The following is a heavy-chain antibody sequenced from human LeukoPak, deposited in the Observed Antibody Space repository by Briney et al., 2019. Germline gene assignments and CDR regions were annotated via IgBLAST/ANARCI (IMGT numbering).Heavy chain of an antibody. Sequence: GRSLRLSCAASGFTFSSYAMHWVRQAPGKGLEWVAVISYDGSNKYYADSVKGRFTISRDNSKYTLYLQMNSLRAEDTAVYYCARVDYGDYLTVDYWGQGTLVTVSS. V-gene: IGHV3-30-3*01. CDR1: GFTFSSYA. J-gene: IGHJ4*02. CDR3: ARVDYGDYLTVDY. D-gene: IGHD4-17*01. CDR2: ISYDGSNK.